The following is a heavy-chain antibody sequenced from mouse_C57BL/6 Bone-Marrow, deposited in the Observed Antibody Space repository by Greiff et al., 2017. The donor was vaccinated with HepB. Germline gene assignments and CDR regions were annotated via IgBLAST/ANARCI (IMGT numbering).Heavy chain of an antibody. Sequence: VQLQQSGAELVKPGASVKISCKASGYAFSSYWMHWVKQRPGKGLEWIGQIYPGDGGTNYNGKFKGKATLTSDKSSSTAYMQLNSLTSEDAAVYFCARGRYYGSIDFDYGGQGATLTVS. CDR2: IYPGDGGT. CDR1: GYAFSSYW. D-gene: IGHD1-1*01. J-gene: IGHJ2*01. V-gene: IGHV1-80*01. CDR3: ARGRYYGSIDFDY.